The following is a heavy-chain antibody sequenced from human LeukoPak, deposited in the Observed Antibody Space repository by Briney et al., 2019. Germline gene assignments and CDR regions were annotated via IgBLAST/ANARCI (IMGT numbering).Heavy chain of an antibody. J-gene: IGHJ4*02. V-gene: IGHV1-2*02. CDR2: ISRNSGGT. Sequence: GASVKVSCMASGYTFTGYYMHWVRQAPGQGLEWMGWISRNSGGTNYAQKFQGRVTMTRDTSISTVYMELSSLRSDDTAVYYCARADLSPTYDYVWGSYRYGYFDYWGQGTLVTVSS. CDR3: ARADLSPTYDYVWGSYRYGYFDY. CDR1: GYTFTGYY. D-gene: IGHD3-16*02.